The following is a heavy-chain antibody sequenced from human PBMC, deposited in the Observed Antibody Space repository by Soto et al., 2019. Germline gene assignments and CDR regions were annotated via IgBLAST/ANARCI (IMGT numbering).Heavy chain of an antibody. CDR1: GFTFTSSA. CDR2: IVVGSGNT. Sequence: ASVKVSCKASGFTFTSSAVQWVRQARGQRLEWIGWIVVGSGNTNYAQKFQERVTITRDMSTSTAYMELGSLRSEDTAVYYCAADGITMVRGVVYYYYGMDVWGQGTTVTVSS. J-gene: IGHJ6*02. V-gene: IGHV1-58*01. D-gene: IGHD3-10*01. CDR3: AADGITMVRGVVYYYYGMDV.